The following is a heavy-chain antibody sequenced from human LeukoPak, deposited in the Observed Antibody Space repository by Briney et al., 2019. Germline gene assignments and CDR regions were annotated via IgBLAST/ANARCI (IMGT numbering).Heavy chain of an antibody. CDR1: GFTFSSYW. V-gene: IGHV3-7*01. J-gene: IGHJ3*02. CDR3: AKGHVLLWFGELDRHDAFDI. Sequence: GALRLSCAASGFTFSSYWMSWVRQAPGKGLEWVANIKQDGSEKYYVDSVKGRFTISRDNSKNTLYLQMNSLRAEDTAVYYCAKGHVLLWFGELDRHDAFDIWGQGTMVTVSS. D-gene: IGHD3-10*01. CDR2: IKQDGSEK.